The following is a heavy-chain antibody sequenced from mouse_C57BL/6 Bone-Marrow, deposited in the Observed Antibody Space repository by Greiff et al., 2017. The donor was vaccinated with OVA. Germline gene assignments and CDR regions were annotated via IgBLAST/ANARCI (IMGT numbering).Heavy chain of an antibody. CDR1: GYTFTSYG. CDR2: IYPRSGNT. V-gene: IGHV1-81*01. CDR3: ARDPLYYYDSSYWYFDV. J-gene: IGHJ1*03. D-gene: IGHD1-1*01. Sequence: QVQLQQSGAELARPGASVKLSCKASGYTFTSYGISWVKQRTGQGLEWIGEIYPRSGNTYYNEKFKGKARLTADKSSRPGYMELRRLTSEDSAVYFCARDPLYYYDSSYWYFDVWGTGTTVTVSS.